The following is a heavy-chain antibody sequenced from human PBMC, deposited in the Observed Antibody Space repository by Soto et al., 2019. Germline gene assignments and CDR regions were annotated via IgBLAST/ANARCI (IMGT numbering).Heavy chain of an antibody. J-gene: IGHJ6*03. CDR2: SSTYNGDT. CDR3: ARATAATGPSYYDYYYMDV. Sequence: QVQLVQSGAEVKKPGASVKVSCKASGYTFSNYGISWVRQAPGQGLEWMGWSSTYNGDTNYAQQVQGRVIMTTDTSTRPSYMELRSPGSDDTAVYYCARATAATGPSYYDYYYMDVWGKGTTVTVSS. V-gene: IGHV1-18*01. D-gene: IGHD6-13*01. CDR1: GYTFSNYG.